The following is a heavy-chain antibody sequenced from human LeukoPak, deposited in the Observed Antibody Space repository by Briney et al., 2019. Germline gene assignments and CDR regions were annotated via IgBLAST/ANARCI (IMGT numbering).Heavy chain of an antibody. Sequence: ASVKASCKASGYTFTGYYMHWVRQAPGHGLEWMGWINPNSGGTNYAQKFQGRVTMTRDTSISTAYMELSRLRSDDTVVYYCARDQYYDFWSGYYPFDYWGQGTLVTVSS. CDR1: GYTFTGYY. V-gene: IGHV1-2*02. CDR3: ARDQYYDFWSGYYPFDY. J-gene: IGHJ4*02. D-gene: IGHD3-3*01. CDR2: INPNSGGT.